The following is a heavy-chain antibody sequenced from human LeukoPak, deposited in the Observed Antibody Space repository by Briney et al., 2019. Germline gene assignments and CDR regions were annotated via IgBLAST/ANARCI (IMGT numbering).Heavy chain of an antibody. CDR2: INHSGST. CDR1: GGSFSGYY. CDR3: ARLCSSTSCDYYYMAV. J-gene: IGHJ6*03. Sequence: PSETLSLTCAVYGGSFSGYYWSWIRQPPGKGLEWIGEINHSGSTNYNPSLKSRVTISVDTSKNQFSLKLSSVTAADTAVYYCARLCSSTSCDYYYMAVWGKGTTVTISS. V-gene: IGHV4-34*01. D-gene: IGHD2-2*01.